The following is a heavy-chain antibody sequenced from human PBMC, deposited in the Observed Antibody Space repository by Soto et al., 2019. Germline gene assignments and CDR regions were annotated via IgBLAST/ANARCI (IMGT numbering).Heavy chain of an antibody. CDR2: IYPGDSDT. J-gene: IGHJ4*02. D-gene: IGHD6-19*01. V-gene: IGHV5-51*01. Sequence: GESLKISCKGSGYSFTSYCSGWVRQMPGKGLEWMGIIYPGDSDTRYSPSFQGQVTISADKSISTAYLQWSSLKASDTAMYYCARLYHSSGWYFNYWGQGTLVTVSS. CDR1: GYSFTSYC. CDR3: ARLYHSSGWYFNY.